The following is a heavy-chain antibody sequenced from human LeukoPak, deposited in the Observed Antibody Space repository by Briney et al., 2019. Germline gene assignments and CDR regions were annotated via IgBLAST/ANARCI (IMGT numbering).Heavy chain of an antibody. D-gene: IGHD6-13*01. Sequence: SETLSLTCTVSGGSISSSSYYWGWIRQPPGKGLEWIGSIYYSGSTYYNPSLKSRVTISVDTSKNQFSLKLSSVTAADTAVYYCARDLGSSSWYEPFDYWGQGTLVTVSS. CDR1: GGSISSSSYY. V-gene: IGHV4-39*07. CDR3: ARDLGSSSWYEPFDY. CDR2: IYYSGST. J-gene: IGHJ4*02.